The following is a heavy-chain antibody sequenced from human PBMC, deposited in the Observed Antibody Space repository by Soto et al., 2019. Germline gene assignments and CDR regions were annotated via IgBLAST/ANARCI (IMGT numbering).Heavy chain of an antibody. J-gene: IGHJ6*02. V-gene: IGHV4-59*02. D-gene: IGHD3-10*01. Sequence: SETLSLTCTVSGGSVTSYYWSCIRQPPGKALEWIGTIYYSVSTNYNPSLKSRVSLSVDTSKNQFSLKVGSVTAADTAVYFCARAIYGSGVLDVWGQGTQVTVSS. CDR3: ARAIYGSGVLDV. CDR2: IYYSVST. CDR1: GGSVTSYY.